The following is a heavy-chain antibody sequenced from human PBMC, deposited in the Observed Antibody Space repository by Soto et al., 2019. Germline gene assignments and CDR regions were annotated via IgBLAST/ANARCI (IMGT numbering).Heavy chain of an antibody. J-gene: IGHJ6*02. CDR3: ARITTLSPLVLGGLDV. Sequence: ASVKVSCKASGYTFTTYAIHWVLQAPGQRLEWMGWINAANGNTQYAQKFQGRVTITRDTSASTVYMELSSPISEDTAVYYCARITTLSPLVLGGLDVWGQGATVTVSS. D-gene: IGHD3-22*01. V-gene: IGHV1-3*01. CDR2: INAANGNT. CDR1: GYTFTTYA.